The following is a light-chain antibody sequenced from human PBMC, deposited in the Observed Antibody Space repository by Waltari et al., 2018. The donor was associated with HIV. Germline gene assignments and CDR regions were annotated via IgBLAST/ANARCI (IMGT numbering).Light chain of an antibody. CDR2: EVS. V-gene: IGLV2-14*01. J-gene: IGLJ2*01. CDR3: SSYTTSTTPVL. CDR1: SSDVGGYNY. Sequence: QSALTQPASVSGSPGQSITISCTGTSSDVGGYNYVSWYQQHPGKAPKLLISEVSNRPSGISNRFSGSKSGNTASLTISGLQTGDEADYYCSSYTTSTTPVLFGGGTKLTVV.